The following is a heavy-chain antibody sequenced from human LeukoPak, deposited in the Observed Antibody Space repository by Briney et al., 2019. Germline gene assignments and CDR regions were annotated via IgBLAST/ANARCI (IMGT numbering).Heavy chain of an antibody. J-gene: IGHJ4*02. CDR3: ARDIGIAAAGTPVLEYFDY. CDR2: IYYSGST. V-gene: IGHV4-39*07. CDR1: GGSISSSSYD. D-gene: IGHD6-13*01. Sequence: SETLSLTCTVSGGSISSSSYDWGWIRQPPGKGLEWIGSIYYSGSTYYNPSLESRVTISVDTSKNQFSLKLSSVTAADTAVYYCARDIGIAAAGTPVLEYFDYWGQRTLVTVSS.